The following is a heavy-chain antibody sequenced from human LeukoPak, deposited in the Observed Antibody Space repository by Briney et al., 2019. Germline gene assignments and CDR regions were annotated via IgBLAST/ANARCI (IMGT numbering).Heavy chain of an antibody. V-gene: IGHV1-8*01. D-gene: IGHD1-1*01. CDR1: GYTFTSYD. J-gene: IGHJ5*02. Sequence: ASVKVSCKASGYTFTSYDINWVRQATGQGLEWMGWMNPNSGNTGYAQKFQGRVTMTRNTSISTAYMELSSLRSEDTAVYYCVRPDGRAWNWFDPWGQGTQVTVSS. CDR3: VRPDGRAWNWFDP. CDR2: MNPNSGNT.